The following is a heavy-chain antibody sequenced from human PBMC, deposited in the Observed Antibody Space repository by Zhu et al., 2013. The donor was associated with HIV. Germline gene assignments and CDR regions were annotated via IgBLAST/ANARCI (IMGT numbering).Heavy chain of an antibody. D-gene: IGHD4-17*01. CDR2: IYHSGST. CDR3: AKTAPGYGDYIEADAFDI. V-gene: IGHV4-38-2*02. Sequence: QVQLQESGPGLVKPSETLSLTCTVSGYSISSGYYWGWIRQPPGKGLEWIGSIYHSGSTYYNPSLKSRVTISVDTSKNQFFLKLSSVTAADTAVYYCAKTAPGYGDYIEADAFDIWGQGTMVTVSS. J-gene: IGHJ3*02. CDR1: GYSISSGYY.